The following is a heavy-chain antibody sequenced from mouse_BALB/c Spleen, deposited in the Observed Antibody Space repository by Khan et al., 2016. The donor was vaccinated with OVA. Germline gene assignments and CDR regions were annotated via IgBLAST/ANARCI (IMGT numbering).Heavy chain of an antibody. Sequence: QVRLQQSGAELMKPGASVTISCKATGYTFSMYWIEWVKQRPGHGLEWIGEILPGSGSNNNSEKFKGKATFTADTSSNTAYMQLNSLTSEDSAVYYCARGAYSPAMDYWGQGTSVTVSS. D-gene: IGHD2-12*01. V-gene: IGHV1-9*01. CDR3: ARGAYSPAMDY. CDR1: GYTFSMYW. J-gene: IGHJ4*01. CDR2: ILPGSGSN.